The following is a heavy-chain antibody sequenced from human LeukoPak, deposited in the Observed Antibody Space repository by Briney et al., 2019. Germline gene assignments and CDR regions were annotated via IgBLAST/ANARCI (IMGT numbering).Heavy chain of an antibody. CDR2: INPSGGST. D-gene: IGHD1-26*01. J-gene: IGHJ4*02. CDR1: GYTFTSYY. V-gene: IGHV1-46*01. CDR3: AREKRDSGSYYYFDY. Sequence: ASVKDSCKASGYTFTSYYMHWVRQAPGQGLEWMGIINPSGGSTSYAQKFQGRVTMTRDTSTSTVYMELSSLRSEDTAVYYCAREKRDSGSYYYFDYWGQGTLVTVSS.